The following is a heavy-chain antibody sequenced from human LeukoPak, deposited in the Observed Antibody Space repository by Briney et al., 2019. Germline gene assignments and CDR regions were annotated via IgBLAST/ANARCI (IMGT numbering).Heavy chain of an antibody. CDR2: INWNGNTI. D-gene: IGHD3-9*01. Sequence: GGSLRLSCAASGFIFDDYDMNWVRQAPGKGLEWVSHINWNGNTIGYGDSVKGRFTISRDNSKNTLYLQMNSLRAEDTAVYYCAKDSPQGGVTLRYYDWLWEQIQGDAFDIWGQGTMVTVSS. V-gene: IGHV3-20*04. CDR3: AKDSPQGGVTLRYYDWLWEQIQGDAFDI. J-gene: IGHJ3*02. CDR1: GFIFDDYD.